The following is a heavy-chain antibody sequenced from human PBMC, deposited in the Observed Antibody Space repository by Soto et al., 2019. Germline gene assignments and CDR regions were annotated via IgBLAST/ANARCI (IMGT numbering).Heavy chain of an antibody. CDR3: ARHGCSDGIGCSFVSWYHYNMDV. Sequence: PGASLKISCKTSGYTFTNYWISWVRQAPGKGLEWMGIIHPGDSDIRYNPSFQGLVTISADRSISTAYLQWSSLKASDTVIYYCARHGCSDGIGCSFVSWYHYNMDVWGQGTMVTVSS. D-gene: IGHD2-15*01. V-gene: IGHV5-51*01. CDR1: GYTFTNYW. CDR2: IHPGDSDI. J-gene: IGHJ6*03.